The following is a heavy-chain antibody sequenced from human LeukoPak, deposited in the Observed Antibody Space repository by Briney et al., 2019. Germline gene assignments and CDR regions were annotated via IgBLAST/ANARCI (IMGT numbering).Heavy chain of an antibody. Sequence: TGGSLRLSCAASGFTFSSYSMNWVRQAPGKGLEWVSYISSSSSTIYYADSVKGRFTISRDNAKNSLYLQMNGLRDEDTAVYYCARDVPYYYGSGYYGMDVWGQGTTVTVSS. V-gene: IGHV3-48*02. CDR1: GFTFSSYS. D-gene: IGHD3-10*01. CDR2: ISSSSSTI. CDR3: ARDVPYYYGSGYYGMDV. J-gene: IGHJ6*02.